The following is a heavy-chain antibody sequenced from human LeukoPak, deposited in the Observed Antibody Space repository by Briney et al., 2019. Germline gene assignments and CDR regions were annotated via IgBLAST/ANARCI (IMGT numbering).Heavy chain of an antibody. V-gene: IGHV3-74*01. Sequence: GGSLRLSCAASGFTFSSYAMSWVRQAPGKGLVWVSRIASDGSSTTYADSVKGRFSISRDNAKNTLYLQMNSLRVEDTAVYYCARGRPHGNDYWGQGTLVTVPS. J-gene: IGHJ4*02. CDR3: ARGRPHGNDY. CDR1: GFTFSSYA. CDR2: IASDGSST. D-gene: IGHD4-23*01.